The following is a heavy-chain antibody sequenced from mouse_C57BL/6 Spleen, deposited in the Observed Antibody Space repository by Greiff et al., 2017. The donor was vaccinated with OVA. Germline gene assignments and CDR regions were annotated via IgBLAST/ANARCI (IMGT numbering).Heavy chain of an antibody. CDR3: ARDGQYYFDY. CDR2: IDPSDSYT. V-gene: IGHV1-50*01. D-gene: IGHD1-1*01. J-gene: IGHJ2*01. Sequence: QVQLQQPGAELVKPGASVKLSCKASGYTFTSYWMQWVKQRPGQGLEWIGEIDPSDSYTNYNQKFKGKATLTADKSSSTAYMELRSLTSEDSAVYFCARDGQYYFDYWGQGTTLTVSS. CDR1: GYTFTSYW.